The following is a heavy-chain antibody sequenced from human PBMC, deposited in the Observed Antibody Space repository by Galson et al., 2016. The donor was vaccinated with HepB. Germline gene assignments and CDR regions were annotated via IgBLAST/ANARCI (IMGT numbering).Heavy chain of an antibody. J-gene: IGHJ4*02. CDR2: IKSKSDGGTT. Sequence: SLRLSCAASGFTFSNAWMSWVRQAPGKGLEWVGRIKSKSDGGTTDYAAPVKGRFTISRDDSTNTLYLQMNSLKTEDTAVYYCTTDTRFAYLFDYWGQGTLVTVSS. CDR1: GFTFSNAW. D-gene: IGHD3-10*01. CDR3: TTDTRFAYLFDY. V-gene: IGHV3-15*01.